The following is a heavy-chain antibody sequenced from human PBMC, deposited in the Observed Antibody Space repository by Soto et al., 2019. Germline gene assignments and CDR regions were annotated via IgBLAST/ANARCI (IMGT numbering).Heavy chain of an antibody. D-gene: IGHD3-10*01. J-gene: IGHJ5*02. Sequence: PGGSLRLSCAASGFTVSSNYMSWVRQAPGKGLEWVSVIYSGGSTYYADSVKGRFTISRDNSKNTLYLQMNSLRAEDTAVYYCAIAQFGELSWFDPWCQGTLVTVSS. CDR2: IYSGGST. CDR3: AIAQFGELSWFDP. V-gene: IGHV3-66*01. CDR1: GFTVSSNY.